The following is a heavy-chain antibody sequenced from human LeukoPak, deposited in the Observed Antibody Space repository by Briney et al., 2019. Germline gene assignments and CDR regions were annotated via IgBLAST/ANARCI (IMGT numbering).Heavy chain of an antibody. CDR1: GFTFSSYA. CDR2: ISGSGGST. V-gene: IGHV3-23*01. Sequence: PGGSLRLSCAASGFTFSSYAMSWVRQAPGKGLEWVSAISGSGGSTYYADSVKGQFTISRDNSKNTLYLQMNSLRAEDTAVYYCAKDKEQLWLLSGFDYWGQGTLVTVSS. J-gene: IGHJ4*02. CDR3: AKDKEQLWLLSGFDY. D-gene: IGHD5-18*01.